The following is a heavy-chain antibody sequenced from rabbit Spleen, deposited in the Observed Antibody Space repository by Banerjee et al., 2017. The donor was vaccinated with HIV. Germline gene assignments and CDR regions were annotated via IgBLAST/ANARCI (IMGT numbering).Heavy chain of an antibody. J-gene: IGHJ6*01. D-gene: IGHD8-1*01. V-gene: IGHV1S45*01. CDR2: IDTGDGDT. Sequence: QQQLEESGGGLVKPGGTLTLTCTASGFSFSSIYWICWVRQAPGKGLEWIACIDTGDGDTYYANWAKGRFTCSKTSSTTVTLQMTSLTAADTATYFCARDAGTSFSTYGMDLWAQGPSSPS. CDR3: ARDAGTSFSTYGMDL. CDR1: GFSFSSIYW.